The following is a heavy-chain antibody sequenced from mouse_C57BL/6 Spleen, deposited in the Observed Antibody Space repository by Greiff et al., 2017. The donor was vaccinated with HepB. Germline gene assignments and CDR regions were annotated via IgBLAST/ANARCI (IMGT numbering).Heavy chain of an antibody. CDR3: AREIITTVVAGFDY. J-gene: IGHJ2*01. CDR1: GYTFTDYY. D-gene: IGHD1-1*01. Sequence: VQLQQSGAELVRPGASVKLSCKASGYTFTDYYINWVKQRPGQGLEWIARIYPGSGNTYYNEKFKGKATLTAEKSSSTAYMQLSSLTSEDSAVYFCAREIITTVVAGFDYWGQGTTLTVSS. V-gene: IGHV1-76*01. CDR2: IYPGSGNT.